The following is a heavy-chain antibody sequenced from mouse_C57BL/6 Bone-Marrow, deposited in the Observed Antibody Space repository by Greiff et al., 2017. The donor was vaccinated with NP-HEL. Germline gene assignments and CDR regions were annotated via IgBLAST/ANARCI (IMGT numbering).Heavy chain of an antibody. CDR3: ARTMAPYYYAMDY. Sequence: EVNVVESGGGLVKPGGSLKLSCAASGFTFSDYGMHWVRQAPEKGLEWVAYISSGSSTIYYADTVKGRFTISRDNAKNTLFLQMTSLRSEDTAMYYCARTMAPYYYAMDYWGQGTSVTVSS. CDR1: GFTFSDYG. V-gene: IGHV5-17*01. CDR2: ISSGSSTI. J-gene: IGHJ4*01. D-gene: IGHD1-1*02.